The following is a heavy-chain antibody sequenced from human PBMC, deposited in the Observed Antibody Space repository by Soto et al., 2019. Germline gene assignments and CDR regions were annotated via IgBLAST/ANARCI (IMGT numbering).Heavy chain of an antibody. Sequence: GASVKISCKASGYTFTSYGISWVRQAPGQGLEWMGWISAYNGNTNYAQKLQDRVTMTTDTSTSTAYMELRSLRSDDTAVYYCARDVAAGQLDYWGQGTLVTVSS. V-gene: IGHV1-18*01. CDR1: GYTFTSYG. D-gene: IGHD6-13*01. CDR3: ARDVAAGQLDY. J-gene: IGHJ4*02. CDR2: ISAYNGNT.